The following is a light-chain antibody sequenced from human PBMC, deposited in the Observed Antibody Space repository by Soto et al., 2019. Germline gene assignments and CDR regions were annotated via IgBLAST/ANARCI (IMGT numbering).Light chain of an antibody. J-gene: IGKJ5*01. V-gene: IGKV1-5*01. CDR1: QSISSW. CDR2: DAS. Sequence: DIQMTQSPSTLSASVGDRVTITCRASQSISSWLAWYQQKPGKAPKLLIYDASSLESGVPSRFSGSGSGTDFTLTISSLQPEDFATYYCQQSYSTPFFGQGTRLEIK. CDR3: QQSYSTPF.